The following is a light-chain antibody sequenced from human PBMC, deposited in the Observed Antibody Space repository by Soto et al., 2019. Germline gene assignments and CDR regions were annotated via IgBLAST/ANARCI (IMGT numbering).Light chain of an antibody. CDR3: RQRDNWPLT. V-gene: IGKV3-11*01. Sequence: TVLTQSPANLSLSPGERATLSCKASQSIGNSLGWFQQKPGQAPRLLIDDAFNRATGIPARFTGSGSGSDFTLTISSLEPEDFGVYYCRQRDNWPLTFGGGTKVEIK. CDR1: QSIGNS. J-gene: IGKJ4*01. CDR2: DAF.